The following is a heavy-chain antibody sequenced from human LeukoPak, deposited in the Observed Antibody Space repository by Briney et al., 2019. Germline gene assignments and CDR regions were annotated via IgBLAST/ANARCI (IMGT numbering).Heavy chain of an antibody. Sequence: ASVKVSCKASGYTFTGYYMHWVRQAPGQGLEWMGWINPNSGGTNYAQKFQGRVTMTRDTSISTAYMELSSLRSEDTAVYYCARVRDGYNDAYDIWGQGTMVTVTS. J-gene: IGHJ3*02. CDR2: INPNSGGT. D-gene: IGHD5-24*01. V-gene: IGHV1-2*02. CDR3: ARVRDGYNDAYDI. CDR1: GYTFTGYY.